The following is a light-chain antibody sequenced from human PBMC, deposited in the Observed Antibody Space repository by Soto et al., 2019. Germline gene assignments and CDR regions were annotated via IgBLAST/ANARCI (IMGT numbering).Light chain of an antibody. Sequence: DIQITQYNYTLSASVGDRVTITCRASQSISSWLAWYQQKPGNAPKLLIYDASSLESGVPSRFSGSGSGTEFTLTISSLQPDDFATYYCPQYNSYSRTFGQGTMVDI. V-gene: IGKV1-5*01. CDR2: DAS. J-gene: IGKJ1*01. CDR3: PQYNSYSRT. CDR1: QSISSW.